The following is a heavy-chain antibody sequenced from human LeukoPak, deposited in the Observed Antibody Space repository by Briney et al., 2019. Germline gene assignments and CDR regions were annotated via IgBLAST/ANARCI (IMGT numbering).Heavy chain of an antibody. V-gene: IGHV4-39*07. CDR2: IYYSGST. D-gene: IGHD6-13*01. CDR3: ARVGGSSWSTGYFDL. J-gene: IGHJ2*01. Sequence: SETLSLTCTVSGGSISSSSYYWGWIRQPPGKGLEWIGSIYYSGSTYYNPSLKSRVTISVDTSKNQFSLKLSSVTAADTAVYYCARVGGSSWSTGYFDLWGRGTLVTVSS. CDR1: GGSISSSSYY.